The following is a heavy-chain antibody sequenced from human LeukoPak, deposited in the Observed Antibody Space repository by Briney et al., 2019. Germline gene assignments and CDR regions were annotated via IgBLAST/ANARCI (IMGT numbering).Heavy chain of an antibody. CDR1: GGSISSYY. CDR3: ATYTSDRASFDY. Sequence: SETLSLTCTVSGGSISSYYWSWIRQPAGKGLEWIGRIYTSGSTNYNPSLKSRVTMSVDTSKNQFSLKLSSVTAADTAAYYCATYTSDRASFDYWGQGTLVTVSS. CDR2: IYTSGST. V-gene: IGHV4-4*07. D-gene: IGHD3-22*01. J-gene: IGHJ4*02.